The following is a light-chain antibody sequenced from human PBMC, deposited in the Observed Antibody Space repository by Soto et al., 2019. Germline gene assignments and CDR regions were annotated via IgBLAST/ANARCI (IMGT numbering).Light chain of an antibody. V-gene: IGKV3-11*01. J-gene: IGKJ5*01. CDR1: QSVSSY. Sequence: EIVLTQSPAALSLSPGERATLSCRASQSVSSYLAWYQQKPGQAPRLLIYDASNRATGIPARFSGSGSGTDFTLTISSLEPEDFAVYYCQHRYIWLIPFGQGGRLAI. CDR3: QHRYIWLIP. CDR2: DAS.